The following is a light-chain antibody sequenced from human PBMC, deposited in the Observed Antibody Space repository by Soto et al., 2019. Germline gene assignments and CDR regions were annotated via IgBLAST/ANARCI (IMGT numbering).Light chain of an antibody. Sequence: QSALTQPPSVSGSPGQSVTISCTGTSSDVGSYNRVSWYQQPPGTAPKLMIYEVSNRPSGVPDRFSGSKSGNTASLTISGLQAEDEADYYCSLYTGSSASWVFGGGTKLTVL. V-gene: IGLV2-18*01. J-gene: IGLJ3*02. CDR1: SSDVGSYNR. CDR3: SLYTGSSASWV. CDR2: EVS.